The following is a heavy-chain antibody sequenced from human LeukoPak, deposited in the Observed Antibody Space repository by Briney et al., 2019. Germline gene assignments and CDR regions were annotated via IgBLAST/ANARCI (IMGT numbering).Heavy chain of an antibody. CDR2: ISGSGDNT. J-gene: IGHJ4*02. V-gene: IGHV3-23*01. Sequence: GGSLRLSCAASGFTFSNYGLTWVRQTPGQGLEWVSAISGSGDNTYYADSVRGRFTISRDNSRSTLYLQMNSLRAEGTAVYFCAKDLVVAAGTGADYWGQGTLVTVSS. CDR1: GFTFSNYG. D-gene: IGHD6-13*01. CDR3: AKDLVVAAGTGADY.